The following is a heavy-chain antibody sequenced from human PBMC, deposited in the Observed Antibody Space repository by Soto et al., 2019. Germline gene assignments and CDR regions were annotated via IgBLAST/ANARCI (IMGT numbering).Heavy chain of an antibody. CDR2: ISAHGCST. CDR3: FNSASSPV. J-gene: IGHJ6*02. V-gene: IGHV3-23*01. CDR1: VFTFSSNH. Sequence: GTLCLSCAASVFTFSSNHMSWFRRAPAEGLQWVSAISAHGCSTHYADSVTGRFTISSDNSKNPLSLQLTSLTAEDTAVYYCFNSASSPVWGQGTTVTVSS. D-gene: IGHD3-10*01.